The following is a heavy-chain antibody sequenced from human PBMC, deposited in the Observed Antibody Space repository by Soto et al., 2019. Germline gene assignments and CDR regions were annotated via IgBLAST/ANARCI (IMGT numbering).Heavy chain of an antibody. CDR2: FDPEDGET. CDR3: ATGGYSGSSYAFDI. Sequence: ASVKVSCKVSGYTLTEFSMHWVRQAPGKGLEWMGGFDPEDGETIYAQKFQGRVTMTEDTSTDTAYMELSSLRSEDTAVYYCATGGYSGSSYAFDIWGQGTMVTVSS. CDR1: GYTLTEFS. V-gene: IGHV1-24*01. J-gene: IGHJ3*02. D-gene: IGHD1-26*01.